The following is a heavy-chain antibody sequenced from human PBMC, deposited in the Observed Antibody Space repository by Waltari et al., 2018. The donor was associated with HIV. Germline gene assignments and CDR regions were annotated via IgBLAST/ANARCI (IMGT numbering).Heavy chain of an antibody. CDR1: GGSISSYY. V-gene: IGHV4-59*01. D-gene: IGHD3-22*01. Sequence: QVQLQESGPGLVKPSETLSLTCTVSGGSISSYYWSWIRQPPGKGLEWIGYIYYSGSTNYNPPLKRRVTISVDTSKNQFSLKLSSVTAADTAVYYCARVPYDSSGLDAFDIWGQGTMVTVSS. CDR2: IYYSGST. J-gene: IGHJ3*02. CDR3: ARVPYDSSGLDAFDI.